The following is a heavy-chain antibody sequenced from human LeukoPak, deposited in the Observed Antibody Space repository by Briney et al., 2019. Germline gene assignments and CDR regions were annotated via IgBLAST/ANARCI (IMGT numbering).Heavy chain of an antibody. CDR3: VREDYCSSTSCQPASFDY. CDR2: IIPIFGTA. Sequence: SVKVSCKASGGTFSSYAISCVRQAPGQGLEWMGGIIPIFGTANYAQKFQGRVTITTDESTSTAYMELSSMRSEETAVYYCVREDYCSSTSCQPASFDYWGQGTLVTVSS. V-gene: IGHV1-69*05. J-gene: IGHJ4*02. CDR1: GGTFSSYA. D-gene: IGHD2-2*01.